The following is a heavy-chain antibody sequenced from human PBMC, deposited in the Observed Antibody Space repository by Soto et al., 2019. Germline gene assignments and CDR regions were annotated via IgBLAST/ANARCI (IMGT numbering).Heavy chain of an antibody. D-gene: IGHD6-6*01. V-gene: IGHV4-34*01. CDR3: ARAYHGSSSYYYYMDV. CDR2: INHSGST. CDR1: GGCFSGYY. J-gene: IGHJ6*03. Sequence: PSETLSLTCAVYGGCFSGYYWSWIRQPPGKGLEWIGEINHSGSTNYNPSLKSRVTISVDTSKNQFSLKLSSVTAADTAVYYCARAYHGSSSYYYYMDVWGKGTTVTVSS.